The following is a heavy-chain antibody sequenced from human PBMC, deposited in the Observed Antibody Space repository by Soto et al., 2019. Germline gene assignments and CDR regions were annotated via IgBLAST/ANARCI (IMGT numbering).Heavy chain of an antibody. CDR3: AREGGGWVDP. Sequence: QVQLQESGPGLVKPSETLSLTCTVSGGSLSSSYWSWIRQPPGKGLEWIGYIHSSGITDYNPSLKSRVTMSIDTSRNQFSLKLSSVTAADTAVYYCAREGGGWVDPWGQGTLVTVSS. J-gene: IGHJ5*02. CDR2: IHSSGIT. D-gene: IGHD1-26*01. V-gene: IGHV4-59*01. CDR1: GGSLSSSY.